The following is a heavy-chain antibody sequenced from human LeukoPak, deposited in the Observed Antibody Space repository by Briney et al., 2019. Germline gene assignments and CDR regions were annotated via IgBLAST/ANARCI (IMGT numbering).Heavy chain of an antibody. CDR3: ARAGGSLWLGNY. CDR2: INPSGGST. Sequence: ASVKVSCKASGYTFTSYYMHWVRQAPGQGLEWMGIINPSGGSTSYAQKFQGRVTMIRDTSTSTVYMELSSLRSEDTAVYYCARAGGSLWLGNYWGQGTLVTVSS. CDR1: GYTFTSYY. J-gene: IGHJ4*02. D-gene: IGHD3-16*01. V-gene: IGHV1-46*01.